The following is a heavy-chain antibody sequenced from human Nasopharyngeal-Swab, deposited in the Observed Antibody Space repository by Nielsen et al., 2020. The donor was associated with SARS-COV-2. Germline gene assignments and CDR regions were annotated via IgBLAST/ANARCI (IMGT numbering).Heavy chain of an antibody. J-gene: IGHJ6*02. V-gene: IGHV3-23*01. Sequence: WIRQPPGKGLEWVSAISGSGGSTYYADSVKGRFTISRDNSKNTLYLQMNSLRAEDTAVYYCAKVARDIVVVSAAMKAYYYYGMDVWGQGTTVTVSS. CDR3: AKVARDIVVVSAAMKAYYYYGMDV. CDR2: ISGSGGST. D-gene: IGHD2-2*01.